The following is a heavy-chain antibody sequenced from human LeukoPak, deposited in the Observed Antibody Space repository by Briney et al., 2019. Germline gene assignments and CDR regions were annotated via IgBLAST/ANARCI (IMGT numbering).Heavy chain of an antibody. V-gene: IGHV3-53*01. CDR2: IYSGGST. D-gene: IGHD3-10*01. Sequence: GGSLRLSCAASGFTVSSNYMSWVRQAPGKGLEWVSVIYSGGSTYYADSVKGRFTISRDNSKNTLYIQMNSLRAEDTAVYYCARGLMVRGVLFDYWGQGTLVTVSS. CDR3: ARGLMVRGVLFDY. J-gene: IGHJ4*02. CDR1: GFTVSSNY.